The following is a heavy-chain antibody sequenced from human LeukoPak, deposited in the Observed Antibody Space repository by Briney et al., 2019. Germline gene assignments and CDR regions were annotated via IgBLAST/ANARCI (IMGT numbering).Heavy chain of an antibody. D-gene: IGHD2-21*02. CDR3: ARSAYCGGDCYRYYYYYGMDV. Sequence: PSQTLSLTCTVSGGSISSGDYYWSWIRQPPGKGLEWIGYIYYSGSTHYNPSLKSRVTISVDTPKNQFSLKLSSVTAADTAVYYCARSAYCGGDCYRYYYYYGMDVWGQGTTVTVSS. J-gene: IGHJ6*02. CDR2: IYYSGST. CDR1: GGSISSGDYY. V-gene: IGHV4-30-4*01.